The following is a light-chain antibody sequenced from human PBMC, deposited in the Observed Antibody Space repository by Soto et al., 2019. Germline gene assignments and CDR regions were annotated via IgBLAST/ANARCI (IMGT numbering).Light chain of an antibody. CDR2: AAS. CDR1: QGIANY. J-gene: IGKJ3*01. CDR3: QKYNSVPL. Sequence: DIQMTQSPSSLSASVGDRVTITCRASQGIANYIAWYQQKQGKAPKLLIYAASTLQSGVLSRFSGSGSGTDFTLTISSLQPEDVATYSCQKYNSVPLFGPGTKVDIK. V-gene: IGKV1-27*01.